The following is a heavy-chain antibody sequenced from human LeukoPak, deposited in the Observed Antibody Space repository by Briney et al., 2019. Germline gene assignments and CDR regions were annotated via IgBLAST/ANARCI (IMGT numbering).Heavy chain of an antibody. D-gene: IGHD3-10*01. V-gene: IGHV3-66*01. J-gene: IGHJ5*02. CDR1: GFTVSSNY. CDR2: IYSGGST. Sequence: PGGPLRLSCAASGFTVSSNYMSWVRQAPGKGLEWVSVIYSGGSTYYADSVKGRFTISRDNSKNTLYLQMSSLRAEDTAVYYCARDVGVLSWFDPWGQGTLVTVSS. CDR3: ARDVGVLSWFDP.